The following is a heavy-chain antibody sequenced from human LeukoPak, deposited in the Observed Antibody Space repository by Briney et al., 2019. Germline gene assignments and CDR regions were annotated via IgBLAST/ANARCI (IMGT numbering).Heavy chain of an antibody. CDR3: GRAPSSTTEFDY. Sequence: SETLSLTCTVSGASITSSSFYWALIRQPPGKGLEWIGTIYYTGTAYYNPSLKSRVTISVDTSKNQFSLKLRSVTAADTAVYYCGRAPSSTTEFDYWGQGTLVTVSS. CDR1: GASITSSSFY. D-gene: IGHD1-1*01. V-gene: IGHV4-39*01. CDR2: IYYTGTA. J-gene: IGHJ4*02.